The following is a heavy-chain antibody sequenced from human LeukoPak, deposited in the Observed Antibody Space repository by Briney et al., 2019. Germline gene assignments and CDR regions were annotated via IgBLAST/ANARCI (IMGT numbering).Heavy chain of an antibody. J-gene: IGHJ3*02. V-gene: IGHV4-61*02. D-gene: IGHD3-22*01. CDR1: GGSISSGSYY. CDR2: IYTSGST. CDR3: ARDRYYDSSGYSLHSFDI. Sequence: SQTLSLTCTVSGGSISSGSYYWSWIRQPAGKGLEWIGRIYTSGSTNYTPSLKSRVTISVDTSKNQFSLKLSSVTAADTAVYYCARDRYYDSSGYSLHSFDIWGQGTMVTVSS.